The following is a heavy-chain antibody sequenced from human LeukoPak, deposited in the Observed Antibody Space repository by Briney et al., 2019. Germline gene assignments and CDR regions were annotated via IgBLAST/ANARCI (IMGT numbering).Heavy chain of an antibody. J-gene: IGHJ6*04. CDR3: AELGITMIGGV. CDR2: ISSSSSTI. V-gene: IGHV3-48*04. CDR1: GFTFSSYG. D-gene: IGHD3-10*02. Sequence: HPGGSLRLSCAASGFTFSSYGMTWVRQAPGKGLEWVSYISSSSSTIYCADSVKGRFTISRDNAKNSLYLQMNSLRAEDTAVYYCAELGITMIGGVWGKGTTVTISS.